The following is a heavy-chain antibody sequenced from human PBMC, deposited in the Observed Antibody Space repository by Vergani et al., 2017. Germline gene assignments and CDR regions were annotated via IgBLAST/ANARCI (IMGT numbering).Heavy chain of an antibody. Sequence: EVQLVESGGGLVQPGGSLRLSCAASGFTVSSYWMSWVRQAPGKGLEWVSAISARYPSTYYADSVKGRFTISRDNSKNMLYLQMNSLRAEDTAVYYCARLSYDATPYLQGGYDCWGQGTLVSVSS. CDR1: GFTVSSYW. J-gene: IGHJ4*02. CDR3: ARLSYDATPYLQGGYDC. D-gene: IGHD2-15*01. V-gene: IGHV3-23*04. CDR2: ISARYPST.